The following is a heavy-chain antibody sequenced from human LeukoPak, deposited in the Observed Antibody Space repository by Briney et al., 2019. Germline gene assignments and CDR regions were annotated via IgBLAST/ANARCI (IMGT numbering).Heavy chain of an antibody. CDR1: GYTFTSYD. CDR2: MNPNSGNT. V-gene: IGHV1-8*01. CDR3: ARIGIAVAGYYYYGMDV. Sequence: GASVKVSCKASGYTFTSYDINWVRQATGQGLEWMGWMNPNSGNTGYAQKFQGRVTMTRNTSISTAYMELSSLRSEDTAVYYCARIGIAVAGYYYYGMDVWGQGTTVTVSS. J-gene: IGHJ6*02. D-gene: IGHD6-19*01.